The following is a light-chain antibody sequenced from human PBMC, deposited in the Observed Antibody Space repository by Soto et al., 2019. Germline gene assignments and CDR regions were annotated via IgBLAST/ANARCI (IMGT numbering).Light chain of an antibody. CDR1: QGIRTE. CDR2: GAS. CDR3: LQDSSYPRT. V-gene: IGKV1-6*01. J-gene: IGKJ1*01. Sequence: AIQMTQSPSSLSASVGVRVTITCRASQGIRTELGWYQQRPGRAPKLLIYGASTLQSGVPSRFSGSGSGTDFTLTISDLQPEDFATYYCLQDSSYPRTFGQGTKIDIK.